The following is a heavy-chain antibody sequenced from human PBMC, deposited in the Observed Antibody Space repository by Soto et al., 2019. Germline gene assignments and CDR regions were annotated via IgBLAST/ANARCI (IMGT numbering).Heavy chain of an antibody. CDR2: MSNDGSNI. D-gene: IGHD7-27*01. CDR3: ARALGYAFDI. J-gene: IGHJ3*02. CDR1: GFTFSTYA. Sequence: GGSLRLSCAASGFTFSTYAMHWVRQAPGKGLEWVAFMSNDGSNIYYADSVKGRFTVSRDNSKNTLYLQMGSLRAEDMAVYYCARALGYAFDIWGQGTMVTVSS. V-gene: IGHV3-30*14.